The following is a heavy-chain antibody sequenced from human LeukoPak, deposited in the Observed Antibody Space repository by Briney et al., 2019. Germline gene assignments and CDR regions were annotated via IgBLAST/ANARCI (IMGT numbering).Heavy chain of an antibody. Sequence: GGSLRLSRAGSGFTLSSYAMSWVRQAPGKGLEWVSAIGGGGGSTDYADSVKGRFTISRDNSKNTLYLQMNSLRAEDTAVYYCAKDVRGYSRPFDYWGQGTLVTVSS. J-gene: IGHJ4*02. CDR2: IGGGGGST. CDR3: AKDVRGYSRPFDY. D-gene: IGHD3-10*02. CDR1: GFTLSSYA. V-gene: IGHV3-23*01.